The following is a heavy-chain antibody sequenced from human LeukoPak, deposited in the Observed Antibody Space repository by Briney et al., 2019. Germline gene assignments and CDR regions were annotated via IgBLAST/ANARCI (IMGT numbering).Heavy chain of an antibody. D-gene: IGHD5-24*01. CDR2: IYYSGST. J-gene: IGHJ4*02. CDR1: GGSISSSSYY. V-gene: IGHV4-39*01. CDR3: ARPAFSRDGYNGDY. Sequence: SETLSLTCTVSGGSISSSSYYWGWIRQPPGKGLEWIGSIYYSGSTYYNPSLKSRVTISVDTSKNQFSLKLSSATAADTAVYYCARPAFSRDGYNGDYWGQGTLVTVSS.